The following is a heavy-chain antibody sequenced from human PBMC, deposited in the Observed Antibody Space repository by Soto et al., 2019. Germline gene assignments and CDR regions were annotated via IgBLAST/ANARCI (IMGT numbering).Heavy chain of an antibody. CDR1: GFTFTNYG. J-gene: IGHJ4*02. D-gene: IGHD6-25*01. CDR3: ARDHPDPGYSSGLRVC. CDR2: ISGKNGNT. V-gene: IGHV1-18*01. Sequence: QVQLVQSGGEVKKPGASVKVSCKASGFTFTNYGISWVRKAPGEGLEWMGWISGKNGNTNYAQKFQGRVAMTTDTSTDTVYMELRSLRSDDTAVYYCARDHPDPGYSSGLRVCWGQGTLVTVSS.